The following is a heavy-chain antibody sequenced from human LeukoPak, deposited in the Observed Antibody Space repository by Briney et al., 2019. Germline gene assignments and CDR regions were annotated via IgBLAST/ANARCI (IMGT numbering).Heavy chain of an antibody. Sequence: GWSLRLSCVASGFTFSDYYMSWLRQAPGKGLEGVSYISSSGSTIYYAASVKGRFTISRDNAKNSLYLQMNSLRAEDTAVYYCASVESSLRDWGQGTLVTVSS. CDR3: ASVESSLRD. CDR2: ISSSGSTI. V-gene: IGHV3-11*01. J-gene: IGHJ4*02. CDR1: GFTFSDYY.